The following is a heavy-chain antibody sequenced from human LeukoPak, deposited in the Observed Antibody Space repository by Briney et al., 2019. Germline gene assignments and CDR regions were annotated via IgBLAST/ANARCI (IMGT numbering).Heavy chain of an antibody. CDR2: ISGSGGST. CDR1: GFTFSSFG. Sequence: GGTLRLSCAASGFTFSSFGMSWVRQAPGKGLEWVSAISGSGGSTYYADSVKGRFTISRDNSKNTLYLQMNSLRAEDTAVYYCAKCILAGYYKGYMDVWGKGTTVTISS. J-gene: IGHJ6*03. D-gene: IGHD3-9*01. CDR3: AKCILAGYYKGYMDV. V-gene: IGHV3-23*01.